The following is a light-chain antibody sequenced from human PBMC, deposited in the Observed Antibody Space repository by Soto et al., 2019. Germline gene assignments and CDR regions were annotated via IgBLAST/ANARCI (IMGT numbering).Light chain of an antibody. V-gene: IGLV1-40*01. CDR1: GANLGAGYD. Sequence: QSVLTQPPSVSGAPGQRVTISCTGSGANLGAGYDVHWYQHLPETAPKLLMYRNSNRHSGVPDRFSGSKSGTSASLAITGLQAEDEADFYCQSYDSSLSAWVFGGGTKLTVL. J-gene: IGLJ3*02. CDR2: RNS. CDR3: QSYDSSLSAWV.